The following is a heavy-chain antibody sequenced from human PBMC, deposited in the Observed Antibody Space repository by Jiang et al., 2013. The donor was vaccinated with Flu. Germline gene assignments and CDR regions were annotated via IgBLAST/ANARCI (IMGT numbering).Heavy chain of an antibody. Sequence: YGISWVRQAPGQGLEWMGWISAYNGNTNYAQKFQGRVTMTTDTSSSTAYMELRSLKSDDTAVYYCARDSWTVVVPATIDYNYYGMDVWGQGTTVTVSS. D-gene: IGHD2-2*01. CDR3: ARDSWTVVVPATIDYNYYGMDV. J-gene: IGHJ6*02. CDR2: ISAYNGNT. V-gene: IGHV1-18*04. CDR1: YG.